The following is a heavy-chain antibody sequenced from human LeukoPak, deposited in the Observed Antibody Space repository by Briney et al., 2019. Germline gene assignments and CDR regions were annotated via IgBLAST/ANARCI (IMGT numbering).Heavy chain of an antibody. V-gene: IGHV3-20*04. CDR3: AREYGDYSSYFDL. CDR2: ITWNGAST. Sequence: GSLRLSCAASGFTIGDYGLSWVRQAPGKGLEWVTGITWNGASTGFADSVKGRFTISRDNAKNSLYLGMSSLRAEDTALYCCAREYGDYSSYFDLWGRGTLVTVSS. D-gene: IGHD4-17*01. CDR1: GFTIGDYG. J-gene: IGHJ2*01.